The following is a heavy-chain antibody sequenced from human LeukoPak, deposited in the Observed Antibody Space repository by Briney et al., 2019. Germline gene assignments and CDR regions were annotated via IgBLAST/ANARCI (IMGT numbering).Heavy chain of an antibody. CDR2: MSLSGGST. V-gene: IGHV3-23*01. Sequence: KGMEWVSGMSLSGGSTYYADSVKGRFTVSRDNSENTLYLQMNSLRAEDTAVYYCAKLGWEVLSAVDYWGQGTLVTVSS. J-gene: IGHJ4*02. D-gene: IGHD1-26*01. CDR3: AKLGWEVLSAVDY.